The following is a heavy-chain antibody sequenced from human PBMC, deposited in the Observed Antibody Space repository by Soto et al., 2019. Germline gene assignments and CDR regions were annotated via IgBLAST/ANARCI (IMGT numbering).Heavy chain of an antibody. CDR2: IKSKTDGGTT. V-gene: IGHV3-15*01. CDR1: GFTFSNAW. J-gene: IGHJ4*02. D-gene: IGHD3-10*01. Sequence: GGSLRLSCAASGFTFSNAWMSWVRQAPGKGLEWVGRIKSKTDGGTTDYAAPVKGRFTISRDDSKNTLYLQMNSLKTEDTAVYYCTTVRFGAVRGVRDDYWGQGTLVTVSS. CDR3: TTVRFGAVRGVRDDY.